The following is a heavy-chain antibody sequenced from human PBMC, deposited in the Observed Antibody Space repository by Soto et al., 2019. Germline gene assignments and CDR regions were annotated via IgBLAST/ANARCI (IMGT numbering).Heavy chain of an antibody. V-gene: IGHV1-69*13. CDR1: RVAFSKFI. CDR3: AKVRYSSTMGYYYGMEV. Sequence: ASLNVSFKACRVAFSKFIFTLLRQAPLLGLEWVGVIIPIFVTANYAQNFHGRVTITSDESTSTSYMEVNNLRSEDTALYYCAKVRYSSTMGYYYGMEVWGPGTPATVSS. D-gene: IGHD2-2*01. J-gene: IGHJ6*02. CDR2: IIPIFVTA.